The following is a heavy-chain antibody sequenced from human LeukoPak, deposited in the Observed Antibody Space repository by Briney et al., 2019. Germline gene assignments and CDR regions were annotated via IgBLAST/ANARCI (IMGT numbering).Heavy chain of an antibody. J-gene: IGHJ3*01. D-gene: IGHD4-17*01. CDR1: GYTFTHYY. Sequence: ASVKVSCKASGYTFTHYYMHWVRQAPGHGLEWMGRINPNGCGTNYAQKFQGRVTMTRDTSISTVYMELSRLRSDDTAVYYCARDESAVTPWGQGTTVTVSS. CDR3: ARDESAVTP. V-gene: IGHV1-2*06. CDR2: INPNGCGT.